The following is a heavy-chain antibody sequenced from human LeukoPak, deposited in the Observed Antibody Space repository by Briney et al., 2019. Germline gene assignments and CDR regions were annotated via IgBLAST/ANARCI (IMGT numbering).Heavy chain of an antibody. V-gene: IGHV4-61*02. CDR2: IYNSGNT. D-gene: IGHD3-10*01. Sequence: PSQTLSLTCTVSGGSISSGSYYWSWIRQPAGKGLEWIGRIYNSGNTNYNPSLKSRVTISVDMSKNQCSLKLSSVTAADTAVYYCARARRYYGSGLPSDYWGQGTLVTVSS. CDR1: GGSISSGSYY. J-gene: IGHJ4*02. CDR3: ARARRYYGSGLPSDY.